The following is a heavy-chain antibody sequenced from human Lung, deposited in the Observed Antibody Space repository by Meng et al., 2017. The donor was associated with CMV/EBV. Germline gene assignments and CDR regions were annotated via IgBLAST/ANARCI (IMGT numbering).Heavy chain of an antibody. Sequence: XVSCKGSGYNFDNYWIGWVRQMPGKGLEWMGLIYPGDSDTRYSPAFQGQVTILADKSISTAYLQWSGQKASDTAMYYCARRGSTWFVDYWGQGTLVTVSS. J-gene: IGHJ4*01. D-gene: IGHD3-10*01. CDR1: GYNFDNYW. CDR2: IYPGDSDT. V-gene: IGHV5-51*01. CDR3: ARRGSTWFVDY.